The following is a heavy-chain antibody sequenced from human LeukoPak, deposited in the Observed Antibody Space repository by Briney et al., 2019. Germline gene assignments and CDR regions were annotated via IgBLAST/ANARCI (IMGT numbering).Heavy chain of an antibody. Sequence: GGSLRLSCAASGFTFSSYAMHWVRQAPGKGLEWVAVISYDGSNKYYADSVKGRFTISRDNSKNTLYLQMNSLRAEDTAEYYCAKSLLTTATGTGRAFDIWGQGTMVTVSS. CDR3: AKSLLTTATGTGRAFDI. CDR1: GFTFSSYA. V-gene: IGHV3-30-3*01. CDR2: ISYDGSNK. D-gene: IGHD1-1*01. J-gene: IGHJ3*02.